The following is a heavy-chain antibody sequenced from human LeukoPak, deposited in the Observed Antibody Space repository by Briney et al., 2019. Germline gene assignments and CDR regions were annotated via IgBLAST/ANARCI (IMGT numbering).Heavy chain of an antibody. CDR2: IYTSGST. Sequence: SQTLSLTCTVSGGSISSGSYYWSWIRQPAGKGLEWIGRIYTSGSTNYNPSLKSRVTISVYTSKNQFSLKLSSVTAADTAVYYCARYSSSPGSVAWFDPWGQGTLVTVSS. CDR1: GGSISSGSYY. V-gene: IGHV4-61*02. J-gene: IGHJ5*02. D-gene: IGHD6-6*01. CDR3: ARYSSSPGSVAWFDP.